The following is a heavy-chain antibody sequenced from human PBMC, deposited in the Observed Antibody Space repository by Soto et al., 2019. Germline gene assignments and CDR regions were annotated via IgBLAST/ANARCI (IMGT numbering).Heavy chain of an antibody. D-gene: IGHD5-12*01. V-gene: IGHV2-5*02. CDR3: PPAGAYDLLIFAH. CDR1: GFSLTTTDMG. Sequence: QITLKESGPPLVRPAQTLTLTCTFSGFSLTTTDMGVAWIRQPPGKALEWLALIYWDDDKRYNPSLKNRLAIPKDPPSARVARTTNNITPGNPAPSFCPPAGAYDLLIFAHGGPGTLVTVSP. J-gene: IGHJ4*02. CDR2: IYWDDDK.